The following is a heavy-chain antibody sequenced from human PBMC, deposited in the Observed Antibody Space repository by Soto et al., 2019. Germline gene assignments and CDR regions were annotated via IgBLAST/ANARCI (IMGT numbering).Heavy chain of an antibody. CDR3: AKDFRIGGGHYGSLTHYYGMEV. Sequence: QVHLVESGGGVVQPGRSLRLSCEASGFTFSAFGMHWVRQAPGKGLEWVAIISYDGILKYYADSVKGRFTISRDTSKSALYVQLKGVRPEKRAFYYCAKDFRIGGGHYGSLTHYYGMEVWGQGTTVPVSS. CDR2: ISYDGILK. CDR1: GFTFSAFG. D-gene: IGHD3-10*01. V-gene: IGHV3-30*18. J-gene: IGHJ6*02.